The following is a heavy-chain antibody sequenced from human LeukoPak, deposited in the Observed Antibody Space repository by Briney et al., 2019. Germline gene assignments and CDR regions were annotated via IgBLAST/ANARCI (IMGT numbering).Heavy chain of an antibody. D-gene: IGHD3-10*01. V-gene: IGHV4-59*01. CDR2: IYYSGST. CDR3: ARDYGSGSYRYYGMDV. J-gene: IGHJ6*02. Sequence: SETLSLTCTVSGGSISSYYWTWIRQPPGKGLEWIGDIYYSGSTNYNPSLKSRVTISVDTSKNQFSLKLSSVTAADTAVYYCARDYGSGSYRYYGMDVWGQGTTVTVSS. CDR1: GGSISSYY.